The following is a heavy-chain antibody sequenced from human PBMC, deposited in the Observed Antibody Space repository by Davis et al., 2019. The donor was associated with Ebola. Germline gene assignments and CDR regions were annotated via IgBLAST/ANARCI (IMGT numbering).Heavy chain of an antibody. V-gene: IGHV3-30*02. CDR3: AKPDTAMVTWKPFDY. Sequence: GESLKISCAASGFTFSSYSMNWVRQAPGKGLEWVAFIRYDGSNKYYADSVKGRFTISRDNSKNTLYLQMNSLRAEDTAVYYCAKPDTAMVTWKPFDYWGQGTLVTVSS. D-gene: IGHD5-18*01. CDR2: IRYDGSNK. CDR1: GFTFSSYS. J-gene: IGHJ4*02.